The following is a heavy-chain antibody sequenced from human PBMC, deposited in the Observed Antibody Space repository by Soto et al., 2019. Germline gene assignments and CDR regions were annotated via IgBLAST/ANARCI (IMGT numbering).Heavy chain of an antibody. Sequence: EVQLVESGGGLVQPGGSLRLSCVASGFTFSSYWMHWVRQAPGKGLVWVSSNDGSSIYADPVKGRFTISRDNAKNTLYLQMNSLRAEDTAVYYCARLPNKSPQNWGQGTRVIVSP. J-gene: IGHJ1*01. CDR3: ARLPNKSPQN. CDR2: SNDGSS. CDR1: GFTFSSYW. V-gene: IGHV3-74*01.